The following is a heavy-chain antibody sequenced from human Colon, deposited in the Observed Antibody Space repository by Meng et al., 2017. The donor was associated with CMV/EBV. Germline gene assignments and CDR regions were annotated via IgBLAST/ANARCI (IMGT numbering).Heavy chain of an antibody. D-gene: IGHD3-10*01. CDR2: INPKSGGR. V-gene: IGHV1-2*06. CDR3: VTRDSGSRPS. Sequence: KVSCKASGDTFTGYNVQWLRQAPGQGLEWMGRINPKSGGRDYAQKFQGRVILTRDTSTSTAYMELNSLISDDTAVYYCVTRDSGSRPSWGQGTLVTVSS. CDR1: GDTFTGYN. J-gene: IGHJ5*02.